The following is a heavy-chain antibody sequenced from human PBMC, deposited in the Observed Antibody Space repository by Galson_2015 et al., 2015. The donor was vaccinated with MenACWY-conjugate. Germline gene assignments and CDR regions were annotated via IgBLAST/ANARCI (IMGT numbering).Heavy chain of an antibody. Sequence: SLRLSCAASGFTFSSYEMNWVRQAPGKGLEWVSYISSSGFTIYYADSVKGRFTISRDNAKNSLYLQMNSLRAEDTAVYYCARTAGSVPPWGLGTLVTVSS. J-gene: IGHJ5*02. CDR2: ISSSGFTI. V-gene: IGHV3-48*03. CDR1: GFTFSSYE. CDR3: ARTAGSVPP. D-gene: IGHD6-13*01.